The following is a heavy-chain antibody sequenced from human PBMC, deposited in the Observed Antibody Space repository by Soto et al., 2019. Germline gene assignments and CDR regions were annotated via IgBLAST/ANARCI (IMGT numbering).Heavy chain of an antibody. CDR2: IFSNDEK. D-gene: IGHD3-3*01. CDR3: ARVPLFWSGSRDTYYYYYYMDV. V-gene: IGHV2-26*01. Sequence: QVTLKESGPVLVKPTETLTLTCTVSGFSLSNARMGVSWIRQPPGKALEWLAHIFSNDEKSYSTSLKSRLTISKDTSKSQVVLTMTNMDPVDTATYYCARVPLFWSGSRDTYYYYYYMDVWGKGTTVTVSS. J-gene: IGHJ6*03. CDR1: GFSLSNARMG.